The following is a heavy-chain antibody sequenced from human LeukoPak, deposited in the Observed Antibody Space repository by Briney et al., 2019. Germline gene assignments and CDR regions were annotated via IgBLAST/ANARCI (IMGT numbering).Heavy chain of an antibody. J-gene: IGHJ5*02. CDR3: ARAFGVSINGGWFDP. CDR1: GGSISSSNW. CDR2: IYHSGST. D-gene: IGHD3-3*01. V-gene: IGHV4-4*02. Sequence: SGTLSLTCAVSGGSISSSNWWSWVRQPPGKGLEWIGEIYHSGSTNYNPSLKSRVKISVDTSKNQFSLRLSSVTAADTAMYYCARAFGVSINGGWFDPWGQGTLVTVSS.